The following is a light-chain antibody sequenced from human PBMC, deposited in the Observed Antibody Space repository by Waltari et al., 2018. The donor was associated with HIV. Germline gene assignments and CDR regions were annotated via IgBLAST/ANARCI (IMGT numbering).Light chain of an antibody. CDR2: DAS. V-gene: IGKV1-33*01. J-gene: IGKJ3*01. CDR3: QQYDILPFT. CDR1: HDISNL. Sequence: DIQMTQSPSSLSASVGDRVTLTCRASHDISNLLNWYQQKPGKAPKLLIYDASNLETGVPSRFSGSGSGTDFAFTISSLQPEDFATYYCQQYDILPFTFGPGTKVDIK.